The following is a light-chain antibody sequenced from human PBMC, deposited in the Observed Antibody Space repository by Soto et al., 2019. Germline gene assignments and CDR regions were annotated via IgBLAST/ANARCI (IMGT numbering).Light chain of an antibody. CDR3: SSYSSTSTLYV. CDR2: EVS. Sequence: QSVLTQPASVSGSPGQSITISCTGTSSDVGGFHYVSWYQQHPGKAPKLIIFEVSLRPSGLPNRFYGSKSGKTASLTISGLQAEDEAEYFCSSYSSTSTLYVVGTGTKVTV. CDR1: SSDVGGFHY. V-gene: IGLV2-14*01. J-gene: IGLJ1*01.